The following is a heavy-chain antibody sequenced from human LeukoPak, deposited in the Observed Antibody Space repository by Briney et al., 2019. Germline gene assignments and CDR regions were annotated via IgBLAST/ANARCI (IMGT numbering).Heavy chain of an antibody. Sequence: GSLRLSCAASGFTFSSYGMHWVRQAPGKGLEWVAVISYDGSNKYYADSVKGRFTISRDNSKNTLYLQMNSLRAEDTAVYYCAKWNRSAVASDYWGQGTLVTVSS. CDR2: ISYDGSNK. CDR3: AKWNRSAVASDY. V-gene: IGHV3-30*18. CDR1: GFTFSSYG. J-gene: IGHJ4*02. D-gene: IGHD6-19*01.